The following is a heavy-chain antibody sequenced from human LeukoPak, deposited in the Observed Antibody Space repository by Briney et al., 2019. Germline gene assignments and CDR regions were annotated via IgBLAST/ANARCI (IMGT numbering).Heavy chain of an antibody. CDR1: GFTFRNHA. D-gene: IGHD1-26*01. J-gene: IGHJ4*02. V-gene: IGHV3-23*01. CDR2: ISGSGETT. CDR3: AKDRGMVGASVRAFDY. Sequence: GGSLRLSCAASGFTFRNHAMNWVRKAPGKGLEWVSVISGSGETTYYADSVKGRFTISRDNSQNTLYLQMSSLRGEDTALYYCAKDRGMVGASVRAFDYWGQGTLVTVSS.